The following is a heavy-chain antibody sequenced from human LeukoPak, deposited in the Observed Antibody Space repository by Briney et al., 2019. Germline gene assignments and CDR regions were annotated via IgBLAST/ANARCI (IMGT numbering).Heavy chain of an antibody. V-gene: IGHV4-59*01. Sequence: PSETLSLTCTVSGGSISSYYWSWIRRPPGKGLEWIGYIYYSGSTNYNPSLKSRVTVSVDTSKNQFSLKLSSVTAADTAVYYCARGPMITFGGVIDPYFDYWGQGTLVTVSS. CDR3: ARGPMITFGGVIDPYFDY. D-gene: IGHD3-16*02. CDR1: GGSISSYY. CDR2: IYYSGST. J-gene: IGHJ4*02.